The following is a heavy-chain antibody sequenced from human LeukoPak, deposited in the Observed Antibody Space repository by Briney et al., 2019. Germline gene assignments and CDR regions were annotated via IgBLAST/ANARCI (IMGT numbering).Heavy chain of an antibody. CDR3: ARGPPSSSGWLYYGMDV. CDR2: ISYDGSNK. V-gene: IGHV3-30-3*01. J-gene: IGHJ6*02. Sequence: GGSLRLSCAASGFTFSSYAMHWVRQAPGKRLEWVAVISYDGSNKYYADSVKGRFTISRDNSKNTLYLQMNSLRAEDTAVYYCARGPPSSSGWLYYGMDVWGQGTTVTVSS. CDR1: GFTFSSYA. D-gene: IGHD6-19*01.